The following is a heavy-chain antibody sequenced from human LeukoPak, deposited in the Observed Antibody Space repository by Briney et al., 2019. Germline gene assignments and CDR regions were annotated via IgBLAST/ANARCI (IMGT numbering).Heavy chain of an antibody. CDR2: IYWNDDK. D-gene: IGHD3-10*01. J-gene: IGHJ4*02. V-gene: IGHV2-5*01. CDR1: GFSLTTSGVG. CDR3: AHKEYYALGSLGDSFDY. Sequence: SGPTLVKPTQTLTLTCAFSGFSLTTSGVGVAWIRQPPGKALEWLALIYWNDDKRYRPSLKSRLTTTKDTSKNQVVLTMPNMDPVDTATYYCAHKEYYALGSLGDSFDYWGQGTLVTVSS.